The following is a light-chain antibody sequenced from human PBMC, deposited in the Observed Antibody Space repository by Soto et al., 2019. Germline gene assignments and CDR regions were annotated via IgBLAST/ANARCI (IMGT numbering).Light chain of an antibody. Sequence: DIQMTQSPSSMSASVGDRVTITCRASQSISSYLNWYQQKPGKAPKLLIYAASSLQSGVPSRFSGSGSWTDFTLTSSSLQPEYFATYYCQQSYSTPRTCGQGKRLENK. V-gene: IGKV1-39*01. CDR2: AAS. J-gene: IGKJ5*01. CDR3: QQSYSTPRT. CDR1: QSISSY.